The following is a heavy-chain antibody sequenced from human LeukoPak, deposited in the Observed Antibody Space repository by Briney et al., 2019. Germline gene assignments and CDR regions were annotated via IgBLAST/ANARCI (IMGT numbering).Heavy chain of an antibody. CDR1: GYSFTSYW. J-gene: IGHJ6*02. CDR2: IYPGDSDT. Sequence: ESLKISCKGSGYSFTSYWIGWVRQMPGKGLEWMGIIYPGDSDTRYSPSFQGQVTISADKSISTAYLQWSSLKASDTAMYYCARLSPSLGEPSHYYGMDVWGQGTTVTVSS. D-gene: IGHD3-10*01. CDR3: ARLSPSLGEPSHYYGMDV. V-gene: IGHV5-51*01.